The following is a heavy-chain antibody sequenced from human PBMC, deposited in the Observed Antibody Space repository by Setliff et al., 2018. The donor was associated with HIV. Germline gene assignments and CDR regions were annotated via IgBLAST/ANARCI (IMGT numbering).Heavy chain of an antibody. Sequence: GESLKISCKGSGYNFANPYISWVRQKPGKGLEWMGKMDPSNSYTNYDPSFQGHVTMSADTSINTAYLHFNNLKASDSAIYYCARHGEEHPSSFFDPWGQGTLVTVSS. CDR1: GYNFANPY. J-gene: IGHJ5*02. D-gene: IGHD3-10*01. CDR2: MDPSNSYT. V-gene: IGHV5-10-1*01. CDR3: ARHGEEHPSSFFDP.